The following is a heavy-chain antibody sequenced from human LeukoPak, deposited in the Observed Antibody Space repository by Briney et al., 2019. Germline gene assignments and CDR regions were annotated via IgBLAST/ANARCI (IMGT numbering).Heavy chain of an antibody. CDR1: GFTFSSYA. V-gene: IGHV3-30*04. CDR3: TRKGSQWDFLVDY. J-gene: IGHJ4*02. Sequence: GGSLRLSCAASGFTFSSYAMHWVRQAPGKGLEWVAVISYDGSNKYYADSVKGRFTISRDNSENSLYLQMDSLTAEDTAVYYCTRKGSQWDFLVDYWGQGTRVAVSP. D-gene: IGHD2/OR15-2a*01. CDR2: ISYDGSNK.